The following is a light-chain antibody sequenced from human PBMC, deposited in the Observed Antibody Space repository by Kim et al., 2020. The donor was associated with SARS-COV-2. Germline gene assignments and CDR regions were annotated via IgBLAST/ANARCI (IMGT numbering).Light chain of an antibody. CDR3: QQYGSSPLT. V-gene: IGKV3-20*01. J-gene: IGKJ2*01. Sequence: LSPGERATLSCRASQSVSSSYLAWYQQKPGQAPRLLIYGASSRATGIPDRFSGSGSGTDFTHTISRLEPEDFAVYYCQQYGSSPLTFGQGTKLEIK. CDR2: GAS. CDR1: QSVSSSY.